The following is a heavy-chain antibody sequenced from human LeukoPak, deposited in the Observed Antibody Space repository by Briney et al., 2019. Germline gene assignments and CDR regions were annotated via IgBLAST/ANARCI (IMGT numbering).Heavy chain of an antibody. Sequence: GGSLRLSCAASRFTFSSHAMSWVRQAPGKGLEWVSYISSSGSTTHYADSVKGRFTISRDNAKKSLYLQMNSLRAEDTAVYYCARDNYDSSGYYFDWGQGTLVTVSS. V-gene: IGHV3-48*04. CDR3: ARDNYDSSGYYFD. J-gene: IGHJ4*02. D-gene: IGHD3-22*01. CDR2: ISSSGSTT. CDR1: RFTFSSHA.